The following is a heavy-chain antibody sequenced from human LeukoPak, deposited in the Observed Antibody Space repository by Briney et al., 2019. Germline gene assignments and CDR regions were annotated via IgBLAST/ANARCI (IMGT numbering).Heavy chain of an antibody. Sequence: PGGSLRLSCAASGFTLSSYSMNWVRQAPGKGLEWISYIDSDTYGNTIYYPHTVKGRFTISRGNAKNSLYLQMDSLRDEDTAVYYCARANFEAVAGTYRYYGMDVWGQGTTVTVSS. CDR2: IDSDTYGNTI. CDR3: ARANFEAVAGTYRYYGMDV. CDR1: GFTLSSYS. D-gene: IGHD6-19*01. V-gene: IGHV3-48*02. J-gene: IGHJ6*02.